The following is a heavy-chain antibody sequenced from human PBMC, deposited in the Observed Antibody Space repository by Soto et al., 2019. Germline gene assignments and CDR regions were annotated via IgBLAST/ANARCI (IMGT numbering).Heavy chain of an antibody. J-gene: IGHJ4*02. D-gene: IGHD6-13*01. CDR3: ARDLYSSSFDY. CDR1: GFTFSIYW. V-gene: IGHV3-7*01. CDR2: IKPDGSEK. Sequence: GGSLRLSCAASGFTFSIYWMNWVRQAPGKGPEWVANIKPDGSEKYYVDSVEGRFTISRDNAKNSLYLQMSSLRAEDTAVYYCARDLYSSSFDYWGQGTLVTVSS.